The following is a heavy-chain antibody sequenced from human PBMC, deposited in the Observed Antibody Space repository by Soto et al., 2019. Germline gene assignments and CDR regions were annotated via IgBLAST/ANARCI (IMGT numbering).Heavy chain of an antibody. V-gene: IGHV1-2*02. CDR2: INPNSGCT. Sequence: ASVKVSCKASGYTLTSYGISWVRPAPGQGLEWMGWINPNSGCTNYAQKFQGRVTMTTDTSISTAYMELSRLRSDDTAVYYCARGRRILGVVHHMDVWGKGTTVTVSS. D-gene: IGHD3-3*01. CDR3: ARGRRILGVVHHMDV. J-gene: IGHJ6*03. CDR1: GYTLTSYG.